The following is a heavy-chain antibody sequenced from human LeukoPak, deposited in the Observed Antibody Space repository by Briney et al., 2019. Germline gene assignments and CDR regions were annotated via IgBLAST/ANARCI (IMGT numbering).Heavy chain of an antibody. J-gene: IGHJ6*02. CDR3: ARGSRFYYYYGMDV. V-gene: IGHV3-21*01. CDR1: GFTFSSYS. Sequence: GGSLRLSCAASGFTFSSYSMNWVRQAPGKGLEWVSSISSSSSYIYYADSVKGRFTISRDNAKNSLYLQMNSLRAEDTAVYYCARGSRFYYYYGMDVWGQGTTVTVSS. CDR2: ISSSSSYI.